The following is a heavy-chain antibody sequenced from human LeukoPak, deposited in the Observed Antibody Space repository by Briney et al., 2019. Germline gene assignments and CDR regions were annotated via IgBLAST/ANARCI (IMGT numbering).Heavy chain of an antibody. D-gene: IGHD3-16*02. CDR3: TTDLIMITFGGVIDPGYYFDY. CDR2: IKSKTDGGTT. Sequence: ETLSLTCTVSGYSISSGYYWGWIRQPPGKGLEWVGRIKSKTDGGTTDYAAPVKGRFTISRDDSKNTLYLQMNSLKTEDTAVYYCTTDLIMITFGGVIDPGYYFDYWGQGTLVTVSS. V-gene: IGHV3-15*01. CDR1: GYSISSGYY. J-gene: IGHJ4*02.